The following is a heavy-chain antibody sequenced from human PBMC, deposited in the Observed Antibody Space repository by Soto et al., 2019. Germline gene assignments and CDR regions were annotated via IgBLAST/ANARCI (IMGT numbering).Heavy chain of an antibody. Sequence: GGSLRLSCAASGFTFGSYGFHWVRQAPGKGLEWMALIWYDGSKKYYADSVKGRFTISRDDSKDTLYLQMNSLRAEDTAVYYCATVSLPFCGADCYYPAYWGQGILVTVSS. J-gene: IGHJ4*02. D-gene: IGHD2-21*02. V-gene: IGHV3-30*02. CDR3: ATVSLPFCGADCYYPAY. CDR2: IWYDGSKK. CDR1: GFTFGSYG.